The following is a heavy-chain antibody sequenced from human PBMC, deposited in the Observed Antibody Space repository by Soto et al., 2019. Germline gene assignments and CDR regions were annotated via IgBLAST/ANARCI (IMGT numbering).Heavy chain of an antibody. CDR3: SRERGDVRPFDY. CDR1: GGTFSSYA. J-gene: IGHJ4*02. CDR2: IIPIFGTA. V-gene: IGHV1-69*01. D-gene: IGHD4-17*01. Sequence: QVQLVQSEAEAKKRVSSVKVSCKASGGTFSSYAISWVRQAPGQGLEWMGGIIPIFGTANYAQKFQGRVTITADESTSTAYMELSSLRSEDTAVYYCSRERGDVRPFDYWSQGTLVTVSS.